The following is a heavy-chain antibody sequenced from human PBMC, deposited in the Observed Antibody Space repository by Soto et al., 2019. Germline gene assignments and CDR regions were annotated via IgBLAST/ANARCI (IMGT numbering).Heavy chain of an antibody. Sequence: SETLSLTCTVSGGSISSYYWSWIRQPPGKGLEWIGYIYYSGSTNYNPSLKSRVTISVDTSKNQFSLKLSSVTAADTAVYYCARDLGVVAATGKNYYYSCCMDVCGQGPPVTV. J-gene: IGHJ6*02. CDR3: ARDLGVVAATGKNYYYSCCMDV. CDR1: GGSISSYY. CDR2: IYYSGST. D-gene: IGHD2-15*01. V-gene: IGHV4-59*01.